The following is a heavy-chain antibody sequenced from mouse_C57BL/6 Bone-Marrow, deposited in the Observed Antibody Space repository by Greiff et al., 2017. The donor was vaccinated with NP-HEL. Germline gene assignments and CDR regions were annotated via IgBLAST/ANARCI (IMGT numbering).Heavy chain of an antibody. D-gene: IGHD1-1*02. CDR3: AGDRGGLYGLAY. J-gene: IGHJ3*01. CDR1: GFPITSGYY. Sequence: VQLQESGPGLVKPSQSLFLTCSITGFPITSGYYWIWIRQSPGKPLEWMGYITPSVETFYNPSLQSPISITRETSKNQFFLQLNSVTTEDTAMYYCAGDRGGLYGLAYWGQGTLVTVSA. CDR2: ITPSVET. V-gene: IGHV12-3*01.